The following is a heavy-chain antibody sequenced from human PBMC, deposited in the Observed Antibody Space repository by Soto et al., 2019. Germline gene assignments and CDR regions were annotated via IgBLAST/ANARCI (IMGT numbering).Heavy chain of an antibody. CDR1: GGSISSGGYY. CDR3: ARDHGYSFVPHYYFDY. D-gene: IGHD5-18*01. Sequence: SETLSLTCTVSGGSISSGGYYWSWIRQHPGKGLEWIGYIYYSGSTYYNPSLKSRVTISVDTSKNQFSLKLSSVTAADTAVYYCARDHGYSFVPHYYFDYWGQGTLVTVSS. J-gene: IGHJ4*02. V-gene: IGHV4-31*03. CDR2: IYYSGST.